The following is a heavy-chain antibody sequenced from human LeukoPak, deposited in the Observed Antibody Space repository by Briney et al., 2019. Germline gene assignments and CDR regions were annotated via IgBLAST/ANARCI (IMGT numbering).Heavy chain of an antibody. CDR1: GGSISSYY. J-gene: IGHJ5*02. V-gene: IGHV4-4*07. D-gene: IGHD6-13*01. CDR3: AREPTPGIAARRFGP. CDR2: IYTSGST. Sequence: SETLSLTCTVSGGSISSYYWSWIRQPAGKGLEWIGRIYTSGSTNYNPSLKSRVTMSGDTSKNQFSLKLSSVTAADTAVYYCAREPTPGIAARRFGPWGQGTLVTVSS.